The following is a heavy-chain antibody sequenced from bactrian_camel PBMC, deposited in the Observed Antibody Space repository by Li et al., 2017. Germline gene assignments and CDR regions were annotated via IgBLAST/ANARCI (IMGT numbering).Heavy chain of an antibody. V-gene: IGHV3S40*01. CDR3: AADHGTSRSSCTVVAATQY. CDR2: INSGGADI. D-gene: IGHD6*01. CDR1: GFSTYD. J-gene: IGHJ4*01. Sequence: VQLVESGGGLVQPGGSLRLSCAASGFSTYDMSWVRQSPGKGLEWVSTINSGGADIYYSDSVKGRFTISRDSAKNTVSLQMDSLRPEDTAMYYCAADHGTSRSSCTVVAATQYWGQGTQVTVS.